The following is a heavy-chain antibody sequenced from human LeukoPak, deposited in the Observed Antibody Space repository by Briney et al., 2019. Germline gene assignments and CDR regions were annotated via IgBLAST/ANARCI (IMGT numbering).Heavy chain of an antibody. CDR1: GYTFTSYG. Sequence: ASVTVSCKASGYTFTSYGISWVRQAPGKGLEWMGGFDPEDGETIYAQKFQGRVTMTEDTSTDTAYMELSSLRSEDTAVYYCATSYYYYYMDVWGKGTTVTVSS. V-gene: IGHV1-24*01. J-gene: IGHJ6*03. CDR3: ATSYYYYYMDV. CDR2: FDPEDGET.